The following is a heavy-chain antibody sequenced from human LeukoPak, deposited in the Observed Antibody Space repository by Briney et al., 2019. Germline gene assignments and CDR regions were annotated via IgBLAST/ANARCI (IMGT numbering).Heavy chain of an antibody. CDR3: ARDSEGNRGRSFDY. D-gene: IGHD3-10*01. Sequence: PSETLSLTCTVSGYSISSGYFWGWIRQSPGKGLGWIGTIHHSATTYNNPSLKSRVTISVDTSKNQFSLKLSSVTAADTAVYYCARDSEGNRGRSFDYWGEGTLLTVSS. J-gene: IGHJ4*02. V-gene: IGHV4-38-2*02. CDR1: GYSISSGYF. CDR2: IHHSATT.